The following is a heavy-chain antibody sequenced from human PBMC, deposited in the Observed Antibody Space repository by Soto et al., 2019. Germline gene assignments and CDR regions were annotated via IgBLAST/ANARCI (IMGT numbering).Heavy chain of an antibody. CDR1: GGSISSDY. Sequence: SETLSLTCTVSGGSISSDYWSWIRQPPGKGLEWIGYIYYSGSTNYNPSLKSRVTISVDTSKNQFSLKLSSVTAADTAVYYCARVNGHCSSTSCYRNYYYYYMYVWGKGTTVTVSS. V-gene: IGHV4-59*01. J-gene: IGHJ6*03. D-gene: IGHD2-2*01. CDR3: ARVNGHCSSTSCYRNYYYYYMYV. CDR2: IYYSGST.